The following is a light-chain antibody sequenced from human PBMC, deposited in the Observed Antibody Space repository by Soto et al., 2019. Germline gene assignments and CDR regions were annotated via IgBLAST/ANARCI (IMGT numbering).Light chain of an antibody. CDR2: DNN. CDR3: GTWDSSLSVFV. V-gene: IGLV1-51*01. CDR1: SSNIGNNY. Sequence: QSVLTQPPSVSAAPGQKVTISCSGSSSNIGNNYVSWYQQLPGTAPKLLIYDNNKRPSGIPDRFSGSKSGTSATLGITGFQTGDEADYYCGTWDSSLSVFVFGTGTKVTVL. J-gene: IGLJ1*01.